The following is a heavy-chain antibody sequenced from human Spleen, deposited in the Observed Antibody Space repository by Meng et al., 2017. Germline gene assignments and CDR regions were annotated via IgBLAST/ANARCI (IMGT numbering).Heavy chain of an antibody. D-gene: IGHD4-23*01. Sequence: LRQCGSALLKPSETLSLTCGFYGGSFSGYIGSLTRKPPGKGLEWNGEVNNSGNTNYNPSLKSRVTISVDTSKNQFPLNLSSVTAADTAVYYCARGTPVVTPRWLDYWGQGSLVTVSS. CDR3: ARGTPVVTPRWLDY. CDR1: GGSFSGYI. CDR2: VNNSGNT. J-gene: IGHJ4*02. V-gene: IGHV4-34*01.